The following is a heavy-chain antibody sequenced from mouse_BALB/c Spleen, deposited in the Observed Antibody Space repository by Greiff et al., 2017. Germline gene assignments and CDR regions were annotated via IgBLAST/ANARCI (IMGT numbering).Heavy chain of an antibody. Sequence: QVQLQQPGAELVRPGASVKLSCKASGYTFTSYWINWVKQRPGQGLEWIGNIYPSDSYTNYNQKFKDQATLTVDKSSSTAYMQLSSPTSEDSAVYDCTRGYYGSRGDFDYWGQGTTLTVSS. CDR2: IYPSDSYT. CDR1: GYTFTSYW. D-gene: IGHD1-1*01. J-gene: IGHJ2*01. V-gene: IGHV1-69*02. CDR3: TRGYYGSRGDFDY.